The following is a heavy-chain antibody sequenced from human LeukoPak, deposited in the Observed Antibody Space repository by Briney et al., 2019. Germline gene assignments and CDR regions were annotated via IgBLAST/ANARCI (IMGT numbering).Heavy chain of an antibody. CDR1: GFTFSSYG. Sequence: GRSLRLSCAASGFTFSSYGMHWVRQAPGKGLEWVAVIWYGGSNKYYADSVKGRFTISRDNSKNTLYLQMNSLRAEDTAVYYCAKDIAAAGTFDQVDYWGQGTLVTVSS. D-gene: IGHD6-13*01. CDR2: IWYGGSNK. J-gene: IGHJ4*02. CDR3: AKDIAAAGTFDQVDY. V-gene: IGHV3-30*18.